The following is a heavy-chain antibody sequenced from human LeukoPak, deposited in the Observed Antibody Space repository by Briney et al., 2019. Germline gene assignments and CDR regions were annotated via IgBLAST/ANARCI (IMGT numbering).Heavy chain of an antibody. CDR2: IKQDGSEK. Sequence: GGSLRLSCAASGFTFSNYAMQWVRQAPGKGLEWVANIKQDGSEKYYVDSVRGRFTISRDNAKNSLYLQMNSLRAEDTAVYYCARDLRLGYYDSSFPDYWGQGTLVTVSS. D-gene: IGHD3-22*01. CDR1: GFTFSNYA. J-gene: IGHJ4*02. V-gene: IGHV3-7*01. CDR3: ARDLRLGYYDSSFPDY.